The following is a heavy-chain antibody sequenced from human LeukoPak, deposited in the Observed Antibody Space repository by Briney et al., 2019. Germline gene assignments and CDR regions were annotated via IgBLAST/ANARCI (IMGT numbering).Heavy chain of an antibody. V-gene: IGHV3-64*01. CDR2: ISSNGGST. J-gene: IGHJ4*02. Sequence: GGSLRLSCAASGFTFSSYAMHWVRQAPGKGLEYVSAISSNGGSTYYANSVKGRFTISRDNSKNTLYLQMGSLRAEDMAVYYCARGFRATVTTNPFDYWGQGTLVTVSS. CDR3: ARGFRATVTTNPFDY. D-gene: IGHD4-17*01. CDR1: GFTFSSYA.